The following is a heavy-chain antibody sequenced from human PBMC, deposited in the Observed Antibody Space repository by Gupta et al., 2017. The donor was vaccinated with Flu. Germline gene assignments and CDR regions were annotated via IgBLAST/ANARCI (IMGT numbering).Heavy chain of an antibody. CDR1: SSYG. Sequence: SSYGMHWVRQAPGKGLEWLALISFDGSNNFYADSVKGRFTISRDNSKNTMSLQMDSLRTEDTAVYFCARDPGTAVTTLAYYFGMDVWGQGTTVTVSS. CDR3: ARDPGTAVTTLAYYFGMDV. V-gene: IGHV3-30*03. D-gene: IGHD4-4*01. J-gene: IGHJ6*02. CDR2: ISFDGSNN.